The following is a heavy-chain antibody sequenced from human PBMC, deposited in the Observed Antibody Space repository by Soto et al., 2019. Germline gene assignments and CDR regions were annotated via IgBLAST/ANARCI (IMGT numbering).Heavy chain of an antibody. J-gene: IGHJ1*01. Sequence: QVQLVESGGGVVQPGRSLRLSCAASGFTFNSFTMHWVRQAPGKGLEWVAVISHDGSHKYSADSVKGRFTISRDDSKNTLXLQXXXXXVXXTXXXXXXXXXXXXFQDWGQGTLVTVSS. CDR1: GFTFNSFT. CDR2: ISHDGSHK. CDR3: XXXXXXXFQD. V-gene: IGHV3-30-3*01.